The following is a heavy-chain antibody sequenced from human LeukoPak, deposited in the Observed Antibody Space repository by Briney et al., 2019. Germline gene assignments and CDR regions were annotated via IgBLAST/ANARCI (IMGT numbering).Heavy chain of an antibody. CDR3: ARAAAVSAIPSD. J-gene: IGHJ4*02. CDR1: GFAFSNYW. Sequence: QPGGSLRLSCAASGFAFSNYWMHWVRQAPGKGLMWVSRINSDGSITSYADSVKGRFTISGDNAKNTLYLQMNSLRAEDTGVYYCARAAAVSAIPSDWGQGTLVIISS. D-gene: IGHD2-15*01. V-gene: IGHV3-74*01. CDR2: INSDGSIT.